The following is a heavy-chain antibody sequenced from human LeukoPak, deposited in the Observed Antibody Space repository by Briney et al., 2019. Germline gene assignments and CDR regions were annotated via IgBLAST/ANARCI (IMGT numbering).Heavy chain of an antibody. CDR2: ISAYNGNT. D-gene: IGHD3-16*02. Sequence: ASVKVSCKASGYTFTSYGISWVRQAPGQGLEWMGWISAYNGNTNYAQKLQGRVTMTTDTATITAYMELRSLRSDDTAVYYCARAPMIPFGGVIVIPFDYWGQGTLVTVSS. J-gene: IGHJ4*02. V-gene: IGHV1-18*01. CDR1: GYTFTSYG. CDR3: ARAPMIPFGGVIVIPFDY.